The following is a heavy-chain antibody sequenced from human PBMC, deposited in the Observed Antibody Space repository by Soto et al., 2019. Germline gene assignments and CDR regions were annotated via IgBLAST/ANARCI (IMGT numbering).Heavy chain of an antibody. CDR2: INHSRST. J-gene: IGHJ4*02. CDR1: GGSFSGYY. D-gene: IGHD5-18*01. CDR3: ASGGRYSYGFYY. Sequence: PSETLSLTCAVYGGSFSGYYWSWIRQPPGKGLEWIGEINHSRSTNYNPSLKSRVTISVDTSKNQFSLKLSSVTAADMVVYYCASGGRYSYGFYYWGQGTLVTVSS. V-gene: IGHV4-34*01.